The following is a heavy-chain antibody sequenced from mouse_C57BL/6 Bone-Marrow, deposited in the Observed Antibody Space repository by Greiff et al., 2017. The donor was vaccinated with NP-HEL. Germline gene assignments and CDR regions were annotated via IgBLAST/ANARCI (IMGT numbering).Heavy chain of an antibody. J-gene: IGHJ2*01. CDR1: GFNIKDDY. V-gene: IGHV14-4*01. CDR2: IDPENGDT. Sequence: EVQLQQSGAELVRPGASVKLSCTASGFNIKDDYMHWVKQRPEQGLEWIGWIDPENGDTEYASKFQGKATITADTSSNTAYLQLSSLTSEDTAVYYCLTGTLRFDYWGQGTTLTVSS. D-gene: IGHD4-1*01. CDR3: LTGTLRFDY.